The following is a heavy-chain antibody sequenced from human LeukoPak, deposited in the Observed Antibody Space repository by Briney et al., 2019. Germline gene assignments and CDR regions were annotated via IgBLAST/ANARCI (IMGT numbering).Heavy chain of an antibody. CDR1: GGTFSSYA. D-gene: IGHD2-2*01. CDR3: ARGAVPAALDY. J-gene: IGHJ4*02. CDR2: IIPIFGTA. V-gene: IGHV1-69*05. Sequence: SVTVSCKASGGTFSSYAISWVRQAPGQGLEWMGGIIPIFGTANYAQKFQGRVTITTDESTSAAYMELSSLRSEDTAVYYCARGAVPAALDYWGQGTLVTVSS.